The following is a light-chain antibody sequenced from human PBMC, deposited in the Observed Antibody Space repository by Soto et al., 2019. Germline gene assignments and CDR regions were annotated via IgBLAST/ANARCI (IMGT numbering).Light chain of an antibody. CDR3: QQYYSTSYT. J-gene: IGKJ2*01. CDR2: WAS. CDR1: QSVLYSSNNKNY. Sequence: DIVMTQSPDSLAVSLGERATINCKSSQSVLYSSNNKNYLAWYQQKPGQPPKLLIYWASTRESGVPDRFSGRGSGKSFTLTISRLQAEDVAVYYCQQYYSTSYTFGQGTKLEIK. V-gene: IGKV4-1*01.